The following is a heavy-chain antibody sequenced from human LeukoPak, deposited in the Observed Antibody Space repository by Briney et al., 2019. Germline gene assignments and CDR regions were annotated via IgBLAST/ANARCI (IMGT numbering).Heavy chain of an antibody. CDR1: GGTFSSYA. Sequence: SVKVSCKASGGTFSSYAISWVRQAPGQGLEWMGRIIPILGIANYAQKFQGRVTITADKSTSTAYMELSSLRSEDTAVYYCAREPYCSSTSCYSEYYYYGMDVWGQGTTVTVSS. V-gene: IGHV1-69*04. D-gene: IGHD2-2*02. CDR2: IIPILGIA. J-gene: IGHJ6*02. CDR3: AREPYCSSTSCYSEYYYYGMDV.